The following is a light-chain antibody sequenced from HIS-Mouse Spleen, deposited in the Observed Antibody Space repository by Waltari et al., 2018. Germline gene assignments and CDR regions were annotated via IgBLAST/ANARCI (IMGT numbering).Light chain of an antibody. CDR3: NSRDSSGNHLV. Sequence: SSELTQDPAVSVALGQTVRITCQGDSLRSYYASWYQQKPGQAPVLVIYGKNNRPSGIPDRFSGSRSANTASLTITGAQAEDEADYYCNSRDSSGNHLVFGGGTKLTVL. CDR2: GKN. CDR1: SLRSYY. J-gene: IGLJ2*01. V-gene: IGLV3-19*01.